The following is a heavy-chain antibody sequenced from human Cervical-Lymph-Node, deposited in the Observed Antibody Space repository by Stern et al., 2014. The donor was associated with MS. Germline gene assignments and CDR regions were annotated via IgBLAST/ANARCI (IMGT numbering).Heavy chain of an antibody. CDR3: ARLSTVVDY. CDR2: VYYSGAT. CDR1: GDSISSYY. J-gene: IGHJ4*02. V-gene: IGHV4-59*08. Sequence: QVQLVESGPGLVKPSETLSLTCTVSGDSISSYYWSWIRQPPGKGLEWIGHVYYSGATYYNPSLTGRVTISVDTSKKQLSLKLNSVTAADTAVYYCARLSTVVDYWGQGTLVTVSS. D-gene: IGHD4-23*01.